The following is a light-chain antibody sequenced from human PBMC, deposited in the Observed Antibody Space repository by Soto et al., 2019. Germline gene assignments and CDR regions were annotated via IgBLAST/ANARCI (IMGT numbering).Light chain of an antibody. CDR3: QQYGSSQLT. J-gene: IGKJ3*01. Sequence: EIVLMQSPGTLSLSPGEGATLSCRASQSVNSNYLAWYQQKPGQAPTVLIFDTSRRATGVPDRFSGSGSGTDLTLTISRLEPDDFAVYYCQQYGSSQLTFGPGTKVNIK. V-gene: IGKV3-20*01. CDR1: QSVNSNY. CDR2: DTS.